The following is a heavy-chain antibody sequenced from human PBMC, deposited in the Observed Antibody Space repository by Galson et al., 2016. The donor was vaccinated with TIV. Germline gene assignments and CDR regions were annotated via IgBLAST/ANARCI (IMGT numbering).Heavy chain of an antibody. Sequence: ETLSLTCEVYGGSFNRYYWTWIRQPPGKGLEWIWQINHRGSTKYNPSLNSRVTISVDTSKNQFSLKMTSMTAADTAVYYCASPFPGGDDFWSAYYDAFDVWGQGTVVTVSS. CDR2: INHRGST. J-gene: IGHJ3*01. D-gene: IGHD3-3*01. CDR3: ASPFPGGDDFWSAYYDAFDV. CDR1: GGSFNRYY. V-gene: IGHV4-34*01.